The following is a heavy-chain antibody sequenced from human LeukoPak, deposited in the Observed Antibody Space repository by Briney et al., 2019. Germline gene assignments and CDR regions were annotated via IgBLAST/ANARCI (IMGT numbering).Heavy chain of an antibody. Sequence: ASLKDSSMQPLYSSSGYITSTVCQTPGQGLEWMGWISAYNGNTNYAQKLQGRVTMTTDTSKSTAYMELRSLRSDDTAVYYCARATVDTAMVFPSFDYWGQGTLVTVSS. CDR1: LYSSSGYI. CDR2: ISAYNGNT. J-gene: IGHJ4*02. V-gene: IGHV1-18*01. CDR3: ARATVDTAMVFPSFDY. D-gene: IGHD5-18*01.